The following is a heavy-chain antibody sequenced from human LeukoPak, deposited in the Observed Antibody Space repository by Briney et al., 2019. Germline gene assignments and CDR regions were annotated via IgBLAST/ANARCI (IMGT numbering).Heavy chain of an antibody. CDR1: GGSFDGYS. CDR2: INLGGST. J-gene: IGHJ4*02. D-gene: IGHD4-11*01. CDR3: ATSNKEIRPDSRDS. Sequence: SETLSLTCGIYGGSFDGYSWSWIRQSPGKGLEWIGEINLGGSTTYNPSLKSRVTMTIDTSKREVCLKLTSVTAADTAIYFCATSNKEIRPDSRDSWGQGTLVTVPS. V-gene: IGHV4-34*01.